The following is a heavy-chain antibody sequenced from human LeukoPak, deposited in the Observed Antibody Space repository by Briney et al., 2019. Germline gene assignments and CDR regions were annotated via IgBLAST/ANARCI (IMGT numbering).Heavy chain of an antibody. J-gene: IGHJ3*02. CDR2: IIPIFGTA. Sequence: GASVKVSCKASGGTFSSYAISWVRQAPGQGLEWMGGIIPIFGTANYAQKFQGRVTITADKSTSTAYMELSSLRSEDTAVYYCARLNSRLGERAFDIWGQGTMVTVSS. CDR1: GGTFSSYA. CDR3: ARLNSRLGERAFDI. D-gene: IGHD3-16*01. V-gene: IGHV1-69*06.